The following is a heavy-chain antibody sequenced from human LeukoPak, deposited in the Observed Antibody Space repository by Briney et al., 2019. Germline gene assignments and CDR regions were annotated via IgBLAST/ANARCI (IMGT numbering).Heavy chain of an antibody. CDR2: LYSGGNT. CDR1: GLTVSNNY. V-gene: IGHV3-53*01. J-gene: IGHJ4*02. Sequence: PGGSLRLSCAASGLTVSNNYMTWVRQAPGKGLEWVSGLYSGGNTYYADSVKGRFTISRDNSKNTLYLQMNSLRAEDTAVYYCAKEYGDFPFDYWGQGTLVTVSS. CDR3: AKEYGDFPFDY. D-gene: IGHD4-17*01.